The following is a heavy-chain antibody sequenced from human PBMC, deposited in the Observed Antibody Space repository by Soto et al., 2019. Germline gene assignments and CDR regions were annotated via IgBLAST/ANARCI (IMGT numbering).Heavy chain of an antibody. CDR1: GYTFTNYG. J-gene: IGHJ4*02. Sequence: QVQLVQSGAEVTKPGASVRVSCKASGYTFTNYGISWVRQAPGQGLEWIGWISAYNGDTTYAQKLQGRVTMPTDTSTSTTYMELRSLRSDDTAMYFCARIPSCLPEDYWGQGTLVTVSS. CDR3: ARIPSCLPEDY. V-gene: IGHV1-18*01. CDR2: ISAYNGDT.